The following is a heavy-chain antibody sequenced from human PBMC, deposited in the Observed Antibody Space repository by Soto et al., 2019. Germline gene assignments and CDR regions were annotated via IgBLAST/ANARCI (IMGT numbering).Heavy chain of an antibody. Sequence: ASVKVSCKASGGTFSSYAISWVRQAPGQGLEWMGGIIPIFGTANYAQKFQGRATITADKSTSTAYMELSSLRSEETAVYYCARGAYDFWTGSPFFDYWGQGTLVTVSS. CDR3: ARGAYDFWTGSPFFDY. V-gene: IGHV1-69*06. J-gene: IGHJ4*02. D-gene: IGHD3-3*01. CDR2: IIPIFGTA. CDR1: GGTFSSYA.